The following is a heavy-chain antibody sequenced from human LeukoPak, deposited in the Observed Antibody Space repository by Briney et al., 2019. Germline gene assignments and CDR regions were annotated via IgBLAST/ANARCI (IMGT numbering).Heavy chain of an antibody. CDR1: GFTFRSYA. V-gene: IGHV3-23*01. J-gene: IGHJ4*02. CDR3: ARRLDLGSIVVVVAATGCFDY. CDR2: ISGGGGST. D-gene: IGHD2-15*01. Sequence: GGSLRLSCAASGFTFRSYAMSWVRQAPGKGLEWVSSISGGGGSTYYADSVKGRFTISRDNSKNTLYLQMNSLRAEDTAIYYCARRLDLGSIVVVVAATGCFDYWGQGTLVTVSS.